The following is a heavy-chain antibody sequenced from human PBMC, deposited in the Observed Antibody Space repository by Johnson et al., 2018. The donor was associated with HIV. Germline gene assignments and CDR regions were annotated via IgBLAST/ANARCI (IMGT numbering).Heavy chain of an antibody. D-gene: IGHD3-16*01. Sequence: QVQLVESGGGVVRPGGSLRLSCVASGFTFSSYAMHWVRQAPGKGLEWVAVISYDGNNKYYADSVKGRFTISRDNSKNTLYLQMNSLRAEDTAVYYCAKDRLFGFRNDAFDIWGQGTMVTVSS. CDR3: AKDRLFGFRNDAFDI. CDR2: ISYDGNNK. CDR1: GFTFSSYA. V-gene: IGHV3-30*04. J-gene: IGHJ3*02.